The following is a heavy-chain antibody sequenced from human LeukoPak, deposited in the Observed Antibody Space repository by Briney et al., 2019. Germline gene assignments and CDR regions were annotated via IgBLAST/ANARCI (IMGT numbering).Heavy chain of an antibody. Sequence: GGSLRLSCAASGFTFDDYVMYWVRQVPGKGLEWVSGISWNSGSRGYAASVKGRFTISRDNAKNSLYLQMNNLRAEDTALYYCAKGGGDGYGSSHWTFDLWGRGTLVTVSS. CDR1: GFTFDDYV. CDR2: ISWNSGSR. CDR3: AKGGGDGYGSSHWTFDL. V-gene: IGHV3-9*01. D-gene: IGHD3-16*01. J-gene: IGHJ2*01.